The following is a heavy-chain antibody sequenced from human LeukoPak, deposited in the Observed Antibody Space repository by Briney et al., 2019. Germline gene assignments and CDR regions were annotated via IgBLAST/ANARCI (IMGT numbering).Heavy chain of an antibody. V-gene: IGHV4-59*08. D-gene: IGHD3-22*01. CDR3: ARQHRWLPPLADAFDI. CDR2: IYYSGST. CDR1: GGSISSYY. Sequence: SETLSLTCTVSGGSISSYYWSWIRQPPGKGLEWIGYIYYSGSTNYNPSLKSRVTISVDTSKNQFSLKLSSVTAADTAVYYCARQHRWLPPLADAFDIWGQGTMVTVSS. J-gene: IGHJ3*02.